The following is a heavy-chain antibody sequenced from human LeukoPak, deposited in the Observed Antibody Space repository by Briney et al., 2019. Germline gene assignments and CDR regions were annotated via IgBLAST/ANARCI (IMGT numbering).Heavy chain of an antibody. D-gene: IGHD1-26*01. V-gene: IGHV1-8*01. J-gene: IGHJ5*02. CDR2: MNPNSGNT. CDR1: GYTFTSYD. Sequence: ASVEVSCKASGYTFTSYDINWVRQATGRGLEWMGWMNPNSGNTGYAQKFQGRVTMTRNTSISTAYMELSSLRSEDTAVYYCARAGGQRELPPYNWFDPWGQGTLVTVSS. CDR3: ARAGGQRELPPYNWFDP.